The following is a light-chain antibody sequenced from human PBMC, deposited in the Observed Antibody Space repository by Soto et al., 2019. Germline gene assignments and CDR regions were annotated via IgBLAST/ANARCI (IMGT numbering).Light chain of an antibody. Sequence: EIVLTQSPATLSLSPGERGTLSCRASESVTNYLAWYQQKPGQAPRLLVYDVSNRATGIPARFSGGGSGTDFTLTISRLEPEDFAVYYCQQYNNWPRTFGQGTKVDIK. CDR2: DVS. J-gene: IGKJ1*01. V-gene: IGKV3-11*01. CDR3: QQYNNWPRT. CDR1: ESVTNY.